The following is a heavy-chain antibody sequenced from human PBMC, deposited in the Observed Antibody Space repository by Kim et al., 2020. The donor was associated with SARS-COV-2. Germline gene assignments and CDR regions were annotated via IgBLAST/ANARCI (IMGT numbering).Heavy chain of an antibody. Sequence: AQKFQGRVTMTRDTSTSTVYMELSSLRSEDTAVYYCARALRFLSPYGMDVWGQGTTVTVSS. D-gene: IGHD3-3*01. V-gene: IGHV1-46*01. J-gene: IGHJ6*02. CDR3: ARALRFLSPYGMDV.